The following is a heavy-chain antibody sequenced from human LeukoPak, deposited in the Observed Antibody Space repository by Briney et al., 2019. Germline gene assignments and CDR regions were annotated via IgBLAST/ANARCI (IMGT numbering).Heavy chain of an antibody. J-gene: IGHJ4*02. Sequence: ASVKVSCKASGFTFSGYYIHWVRQAPGRGLEWMGYINPHSGVTNFPQKFQGRVTLSTDTSISAAYMELSSLISDDTAMYYCVREGNEVLTKNFDHWGQGALVTVSS. CDR2: INPHSGVT. D-gene: IGHD4/OR15-4a*01. V-gene: IGHV1-2*02. CDR1: GFTFSGYY. CDR3: VREGNEVLTKNFDH.